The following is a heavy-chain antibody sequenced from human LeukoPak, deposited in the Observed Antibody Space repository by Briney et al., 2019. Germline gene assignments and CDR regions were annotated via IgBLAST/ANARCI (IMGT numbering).Heavy chain of an antibody. J-gene: IGHJ4*02. Sequence: SVKVSCKASGGTFSSYAISWVRQAPGQGLEWMGRIIPILGIANYAQKFQGRVTITADKSTSTAYMELSSLRSEDTAVYYCAREQVVPAAYDYWGQGTLVTVSS. CDR1: GGTFSSYA. V-gene: IGHV1-69*04. CDR3: AREQVVPAAYDY. D-gene: IGHD2-2*01. CDR2: IIPILGIA.